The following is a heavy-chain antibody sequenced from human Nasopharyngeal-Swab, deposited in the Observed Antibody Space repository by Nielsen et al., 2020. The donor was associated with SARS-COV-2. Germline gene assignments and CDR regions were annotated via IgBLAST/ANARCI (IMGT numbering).Heavy chain of an antibody. CDR2: IYDSGRT. V-gene: IGHV4-39*07. J-gene: IGHJ6*03. CDR3: ARVVMVRGVSYYYYMDV. Sequence: PGKGLEWIGSIYDSGRTYYNPSPKSRVTISVDTPKNQFSLNLSSVTAADTAVYYCARVVMVRGVSYYYYMDVWGKGTTVTVS. D-gene: IGHD3-10*01.